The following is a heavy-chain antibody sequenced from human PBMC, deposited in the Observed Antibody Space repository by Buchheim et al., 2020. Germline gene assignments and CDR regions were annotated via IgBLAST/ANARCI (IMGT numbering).Heavy chain of an antibody. Sequence: QVQLQESGPGLVKPSETLSLTCSVSGDSLNSYYWSWIRQPPGKELEWIGYIFYSGSTYYRPSLRSRAFISVDPSRYQFSLRLRSVTAADTAVYYCARGRRNYSRGWFDPWGQGT. CDR3: ARGRRNYSRGWFDP. CDR1: GDSLNSYY. CDR2: IFYSGST. J-gene: IGHJ5*01. D-gene: IGHD6-13*01. V-gene: IGHV4-59*01.